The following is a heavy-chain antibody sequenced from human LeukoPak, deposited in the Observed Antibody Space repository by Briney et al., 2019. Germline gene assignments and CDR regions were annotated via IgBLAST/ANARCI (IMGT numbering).Heavy chain of an antibody. CDR3: VTHEVTVITRSTFDN. CDR2: IKPDDTEK. CDR1: GFTFSHFW. V-gene: IGHV3-7*01. D-gene: IGHD4-23*01. Sequence: LTGGSLRLSCLASGFTFSHFWMSWVRQAPGKGLEWVANIKPDDTEKYYGNSVKGRFTILRDNAKNSVYLQMNSLRAEDTAVYYCVTHEVTVITRSTFDNWGQGTLVTVSS. J-gene: IGHJ4*02.